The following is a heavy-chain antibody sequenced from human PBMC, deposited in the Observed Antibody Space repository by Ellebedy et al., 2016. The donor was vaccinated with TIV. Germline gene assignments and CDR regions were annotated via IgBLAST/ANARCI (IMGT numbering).Heavy chain of an antibody. J-gene: IGHJ5*02. D-gene: IGHD1-7*01. CDR3: ARLANRYNWNYGSFWFDP. V-gene: IGHV4-39*01. CDR2: IYYSGST. Sequence: SETLSLXXTVSGGSISSSSYYWGWIRQPPGKGLEWIGSIYYSGSTYYNPSLKSRVTISVDTSKNQFSLKLSSVTAADTAVYYCARLANRYNWNYGSFWFDPWGQGTLVTVSS. CDR1: GGSISSSSYY.